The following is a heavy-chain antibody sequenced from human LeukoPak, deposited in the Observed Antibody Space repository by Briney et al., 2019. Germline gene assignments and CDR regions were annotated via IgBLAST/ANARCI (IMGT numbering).Heavy chain of an antibody. D-gene: IGHD3-10*01. CDR2: IKEDGSEN. CDR1: GFTLSPYW. J-gene: IGHJ6*02. CDR3: ARGRPDYYGSGTYCPYFYGLDV. V-gene: IGHV3-7*01. Sequence: GGSLRLSCIASGFTLSPYWMTWVRQAPGRGLEWVANIKEDGSENYYVDSVKGRFTLSRDNAKNSLFLQMSSLRADDTAVYYCARGRPDYYGSGTYCPYFYGLDVWGQGTSVTVSS.